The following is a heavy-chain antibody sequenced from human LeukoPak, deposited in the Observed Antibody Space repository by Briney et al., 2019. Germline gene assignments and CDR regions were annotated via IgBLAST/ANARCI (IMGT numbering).Heavy chain of an antibody. V-gene: IGHV3-23*01. CDR2: ISGSGDST. D-gene: IGHD2-2*01. Sequence: GGSLRLSCAASDFTFRSYAMSWVRQAPGKGLEWVSAISGSGDSTYYADSVKGRFTISRDNSKNTLYLQMNSLRVEDTAVYYCAKAYTRGTSFNWFDPWGQGTLVTVSS. CDR3: AKAYTRGTSFNWFDP. CDR1: DFTFRSYA. J-gene: IGHJ5*02.